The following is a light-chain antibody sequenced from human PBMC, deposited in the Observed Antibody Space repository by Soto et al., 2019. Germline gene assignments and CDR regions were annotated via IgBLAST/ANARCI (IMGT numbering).Light chain of an antibody. V-gene: IGLV1-44*01. J-gene: IGLJ1*01. CDR2: SND. CDR1: ISNIGRNT. Sequence: QSVLTPPPSASGTPGQTVTISCSGSISNIGRNTAHWYRQLPGTAPQLLIYSNDLPPLGVPDRLSGSNPGTTASLVISGQQPDDEADDVCAAWDDSLNTYVFGSGTNVTVL. CDR3: AAWDDSLNTYV.